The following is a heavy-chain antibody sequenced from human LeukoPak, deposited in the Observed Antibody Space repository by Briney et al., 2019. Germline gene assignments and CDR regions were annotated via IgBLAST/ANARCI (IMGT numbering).Heavy chain of an antibody. D-gene: IGHD4-11*01. CDR2: ISSSGYTI. Sequence: SGGSLRLSCAASGFTFSNYEMNWVRQAPGKGLEWVSYISSSGYTIYYADSVKGRFTISRDNAQNSLYLQMNSLRAEDTAVYYCAKATTVTTPLVDYWGQGTLVTVSS. CDR1: GFTFSNYE. CDR3: AKATTVTTPLVDY. J-gene: IGHJ4*02. V-gene: IGHV3-48*03.